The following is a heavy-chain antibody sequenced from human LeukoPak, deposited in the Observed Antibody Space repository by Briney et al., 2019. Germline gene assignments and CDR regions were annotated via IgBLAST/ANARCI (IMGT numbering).Heavy chain of an antibody. CDR1: GGSISTNGYY. V-gene: IGHV4-39*01. D-gene: IGHD3-16*01. CDR2: VYYSGST. Sequence: SETLSLTCTFSGGSISTNGYYWGWIRQPPGKGLEWIGSVYYSGSTYFNPSLKSRVTISIDMSKNQFSLKLSSVTAADTAVYYCARRWEVWGSYPSYFDPWGQGTLVTVPS. J-gene: IGHJ5*02. CDR3: ARRWEVWGSYPSYFDP.